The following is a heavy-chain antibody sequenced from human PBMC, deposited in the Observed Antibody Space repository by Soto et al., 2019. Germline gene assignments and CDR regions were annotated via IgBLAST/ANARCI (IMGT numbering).Heavy chain of an antibody. J-gene: IGHJ3*02. Sequence: QLQLQESGPGLVKPSETLSLTCTVSGGSISSSSYYWGWIRQPPGKGLEWIGSINYSGSTYYNPSLKSRVTISVDTSKNQFSLKLSSVTAADTALYYCARHPTVYCSGGSCYSGAAFDIWGQGTMVTVSS. CDR2: INYSGST. V-gene: IGHV4-39*01. D-gene: IGHD2-15*01. CDR3: ARHPTVYCSGGSCYSGAAFDI. CDR1: GGSISSSSYY.